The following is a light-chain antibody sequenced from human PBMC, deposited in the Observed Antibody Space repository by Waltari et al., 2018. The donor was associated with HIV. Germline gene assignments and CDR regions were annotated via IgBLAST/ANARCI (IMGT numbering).Light chain of an antibody. Sequence: QSVLTQPPSASGTPGQSVTLSCSGTRSNTRNNYVYWYRHLPETAPKLLIDRSNQRPSGVPDRFSGSKSGTSASLAISGLRSENEADYYCAAWDASLSVWVFGGGTKLTVL. V-gene: IGLV1-47*01. CDR3: AAWDASLSVWV. CDR2: RSN. J-gene: IGLJ3*02. CDR1: RSNTRNNY.